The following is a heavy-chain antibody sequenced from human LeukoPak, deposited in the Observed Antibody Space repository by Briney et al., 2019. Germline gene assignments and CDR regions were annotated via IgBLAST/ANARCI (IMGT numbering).Heavy chain of an antibody. J-gene: IGHJ4*02. V-gene: IGHV3-48*02. CDR3: ARDTNWAFDY. D-gene: IGHD1-1*01. CDR1: GFTFSIYS. Sequence: PGGSLRLSCAASGFTFSIYSMNWVRQAPGKGLEWVSYISGSGSPISYATSVKGRFTISRDNAKNTLYLQMNSLRDEDTAVYYCARDTNWAFDYWGQGTLVTVSS. CDR2: ISGSGSPI.